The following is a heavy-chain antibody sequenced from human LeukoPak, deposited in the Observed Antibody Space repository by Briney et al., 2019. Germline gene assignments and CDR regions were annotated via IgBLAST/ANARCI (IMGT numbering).Heavy chain of an antibody. D-gene: IGHD3-10*01. Sequence: ASVKVSCKASGYTFTSYDINWVRQATGQGLEWMGWMNPNSGNTGYAQKFQGRVTMTRNTSISTAYMELSSLRSEDTAVYYCARGLWPPYYYYMDVWGKGTTVTVSS. V-gene: IGHV1-8*01. CDR2: MNPNSGNT. CDR3: ARGLWPPYYYYMDV. CDR1: GYTFTSYD. J-gene: IGHJ6*03.